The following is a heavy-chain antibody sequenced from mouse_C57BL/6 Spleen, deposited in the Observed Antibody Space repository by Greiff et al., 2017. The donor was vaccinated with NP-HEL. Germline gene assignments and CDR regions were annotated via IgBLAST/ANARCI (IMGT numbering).Heavy chain of an antibody. CDR1: GFTFSSYA. J-gene: IGHJ1*03. D-gene: IGHD1-1*01. CDR3: ARGHYGSSYYWYFDV. V-gene: IGHV5-4*01. Sequence: EVHLVESGGGLVKPGGSLKLSCAASGFTFSSYAMSWVRQTPEKRLEWVATISDGGSYTYYPDNVKGRFTISRDNAKNNLYLQMSHLTSEDTAMYYCARGHYGSSYYWYFDVWGTGTTVTVSS. CDR2: ISDGGSYT.